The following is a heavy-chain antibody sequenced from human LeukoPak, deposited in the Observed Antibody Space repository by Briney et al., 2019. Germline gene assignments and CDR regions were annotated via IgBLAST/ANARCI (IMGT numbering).Heavy chain of an antibody. D-gene: IGHD1-26*01. J-gene: IGHJ4*02. CDR1: GGSFSGYY. V-gene: IGHV4-34*01. CDR3: ASRSGSYTPNDY. CDR2: INHSGST. Sequence: PSETLSLTCAVYGGSFSGYYWSWIRQPPGKGLEWIGEINHSGSTNYNPSLKSRVTTSVDTSKNQFSLKLSSVTAADTAVYYCASRSGSYTPNDYWGQGTLVTVSS.